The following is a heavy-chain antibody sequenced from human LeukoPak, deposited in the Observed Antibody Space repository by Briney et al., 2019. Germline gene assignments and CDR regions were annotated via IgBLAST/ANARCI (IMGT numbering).Heavy chain of an antibody. D-gene: IGHD3-16*02. CDR3: ARAYQHLGELSLPDY. V-gene: IGHV7-4-1*02. CDR2: INPSTGDP. CDR1: GYTFTNYA. J-gene: IGHJ4*02. Sequence: ASVKVSCKTSGYTFTNYAMNWVRQAPGQGLEWMEWINPSTGDPAYAQGFTGRFVFSLDTSVSTAYLQISSLQPEDTAVYYCARAYQHLGELSLPDYWGQGTLVTVSS.